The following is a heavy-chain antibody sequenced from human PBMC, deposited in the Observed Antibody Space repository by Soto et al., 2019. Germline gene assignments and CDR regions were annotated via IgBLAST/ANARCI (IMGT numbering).Heavy chain of an antibody. CDR2: ISYGGTTK. Sequence: QVQLVESGGGVVQPGRSLRLSCAASGFSFSSFGMHWVRQAPGKGLEWVAVISYGGTTKYYADSVKGRFAISRDNSRNTLYLQMDSLRAEDTAVYYCATPASDYDLLTGYYIDYWGQGTLVTVSS. V-gene: IGHV3-30*09. D-gene: IGHD3-9*01. J-gene: IGHJ4*02. CDR1: GFSFSSFG. CDR3: ATPASDYDLLTGYYIDY.